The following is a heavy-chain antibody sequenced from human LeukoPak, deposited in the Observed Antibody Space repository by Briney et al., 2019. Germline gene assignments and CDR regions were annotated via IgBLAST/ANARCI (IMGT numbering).Heavy chain of an antibody. J-gene: IGHJ4*02. D-gene: IGHD1-14*01. Sequence: PGTSLRLSCAASGFTFSTYWMSWVRQAPGKGLEVVANIKAWGSERYFVDSVKSRFTISRDNARHSLYLPMKSRWAVDTARCYLARDYRASDYWGQGTLVTVSS. CDR2: IKAWGSER. V-gene: IGHV3-7*01. CDR3: ARDYRASDY. CDR1: GFTFSTYW.